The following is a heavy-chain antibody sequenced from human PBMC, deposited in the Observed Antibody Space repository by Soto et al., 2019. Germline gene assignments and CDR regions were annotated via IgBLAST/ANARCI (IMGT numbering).Heavy chain of an antibody. CDR1: GGSFSGYY. J-gene: IGHJ6*02. CDR3: ARDYYGSGSDKYYYYYGMDV. Sequence: SETLSLTCAVYGGSFSGYYWSWIRQPPGKGLEWIGEINHSGSTNYNPSLKSRVTISVDTSKNQFSLKLSSVTAADTAVYYCARDYYGSGSDKYYYYYGMDVWGQGTTVTVSS. D-gene: IGHD3-10*01. V-gene: IGHV4-34*01. CDR2: INHSGST.